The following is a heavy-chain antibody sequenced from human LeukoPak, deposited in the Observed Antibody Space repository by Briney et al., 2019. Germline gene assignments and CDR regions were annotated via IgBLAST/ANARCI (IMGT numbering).Heavy chain of an antibody. CDR3: ARIYGDYGYWFDP. CDR1: GGTFSSYA. Sequence: SVKVSCEASGGTFSSYAISWVRQAPGQGLEWMGGIIPIFGTANYAQKFQGRVTITADESTSTAYMELSSLRSEDTAVYYCARIYGDYGYWFDPWGQGTLVTVSS. V-gene: IGHV1-69*13. J-gene: IGHJ5*02. CDR2: IIPIFGTA. D-gene: IGHD4-17*01.